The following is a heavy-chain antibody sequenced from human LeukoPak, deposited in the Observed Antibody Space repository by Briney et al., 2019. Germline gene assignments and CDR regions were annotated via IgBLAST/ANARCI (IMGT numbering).Heavy chain of an antibody. Sequence: ASVKVSCKASGYTFTSYGISWVRQAAGQGLEGMGWISGYNGYTQYAHILQGRVTMTTDTSTSTAYMQLRSLRSDDTAVYYCARDEARYSSGYYPNWFDPWGQGTLVTVSS. CDR2: ISGYNGYT. CDR1: GYTFTSYG. D-gene: IGHD3-22*01. J-gene: IGHJ5*02. CDR3: ARDEARYSSGYYPNWFDP. V-gene: IGHV1-18*01.